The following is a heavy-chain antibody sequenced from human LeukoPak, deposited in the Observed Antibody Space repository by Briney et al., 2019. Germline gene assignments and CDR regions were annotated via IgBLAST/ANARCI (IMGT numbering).Heavy chain of an antibody. Sequence: GGSLTLLCRPSGFPYSSCDEICVPESRGGGGVWVSDISGSGGITYYADSVEGRFTISRDNSKNTLYLQMNSLRAEDTAVYYSARASSGYYSAWDYWGQGTLVTVSS. CDR1: GFPYSSCD. J-gene: IGHJ4*02. D-gene: IGHD3-22*01. CDR3: ARASSGYYSAWDY. V-gene: IGHV3-23*01. CDR2: ISGSGGIT.